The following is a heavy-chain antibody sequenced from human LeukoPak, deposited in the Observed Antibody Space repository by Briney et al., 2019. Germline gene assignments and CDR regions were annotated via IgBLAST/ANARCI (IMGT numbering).Heavy chain of an antibody. CDR2: IYYSGST. Sequence: SETLSLTCTVSGGSISIYYWSWIRQPPGKGLEWIGYIYYSGSTNYNPSLKSRVTISVDTSKNQFSLKLSSVTAADTAVYYCARGRPRAYYYYGMDVWGQGTTVTVSS. CDR1: GGSISIYY. CDR3: ARGRPRAYYYYGMDV. J-gene: IGHJ6*02. V-gene: IGHV4-59*01.